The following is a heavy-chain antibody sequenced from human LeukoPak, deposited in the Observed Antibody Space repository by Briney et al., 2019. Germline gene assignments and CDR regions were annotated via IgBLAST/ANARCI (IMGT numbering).Heavy chain of an antibody. CDR3: ARDGSQGRAQYCSGGSCYRDYWFDP. V-gene: IGHV4-59*01. CDR2: TYYSGST. D-gene: IGHD2-15*01. J-gene: IGHJ5*02. CDR1: GGSISSYY. Sequence: SETLSLTCTVSGGSISSYYWSWIRQPPGKGLEWIGYTYYSGSTNYNPSLKSRVTISVDTSKNQFSLKLSSVTAADTAVYYCARDGSQGRAQYCSGGSCYRDYWFDPWGQGTLVTVSS.